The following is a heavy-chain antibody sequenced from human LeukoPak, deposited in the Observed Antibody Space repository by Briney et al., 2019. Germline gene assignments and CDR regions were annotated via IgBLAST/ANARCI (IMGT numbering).Heavy chain of an antibody. V-gene: IGHV1-2*04. D-gene: IGHD2-2*01. CDR3: ARDRFTYEYQLLSYFDY. CDR1: GYTFTAYY. J-gene: IGHJ4*02. Sequence: ASVKVSCKASGYTFTAYYMHWVRQAPGQGLEWLGWINPNTGDTNYAQKFQGWVTMTRDTSISTAYMELSRLRSDDTAVYYCARDRFTYEYQLLSYFDYWGQGTLVTVSS. CDR2: INPNTGDT.